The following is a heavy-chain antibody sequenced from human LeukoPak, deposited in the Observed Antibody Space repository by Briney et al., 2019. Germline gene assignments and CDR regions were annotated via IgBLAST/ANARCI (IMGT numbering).Heavy chain of an antibody. CDR2: IYWDDDK. CDR3: AHSLFYGSDWYVTTRRNRDAFDI. CDR1: GFSLTRSGVG. V-gene: IGHV2-5*02. J-gene: IGHJ3*02. Sequence: SGPTLVNPTQTLTLTCAFSGFSLTRSGVGVGWIRQPPGKALEWLALIYWDDDKRYSPSLRSRLTITKDTSKNQVVLTMINMGPADTAKYYCAHSLFYGSDWYVTTRRNRDAFDIWGQGTMVTVSS. D-gene: IGHD6-19*01.